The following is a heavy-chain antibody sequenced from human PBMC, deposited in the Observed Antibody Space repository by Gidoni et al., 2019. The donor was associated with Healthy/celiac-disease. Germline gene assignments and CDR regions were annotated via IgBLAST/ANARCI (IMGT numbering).Heavy chain of an antibody. CDR3: ARLEVRGVDHLTSQDGY. Sequence: QLQLQESGPGLVKPSETLSLTCTVSGGSISSSSYYWGWIRQPPGKGLEWIGSIYYSGSTYYNPSLKSRVTISVDTSKNQFSLKLSSVTAADTAVYYCARLEVRGVDHLTSQDGYWGQGTLVTVSS. V-gene: IGHV4-39*01. D-gene: IGHD3-10*01. J-gene: IGHJ4*02. CDR1: GGSISSSSYY. CDR2: IYYSGST.